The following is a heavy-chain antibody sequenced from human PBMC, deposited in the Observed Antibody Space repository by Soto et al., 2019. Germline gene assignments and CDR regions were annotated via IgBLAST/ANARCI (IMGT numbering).Heavy chain of an antibody. CDR1: GGSISNDY. V-gene: IGHV4-59*01. CDR2: IYYKGIT. Sequence: QVQLQESGPGLVKPSETLSLTCIVSGGSISNDYWSWIRQPPGKGLELIGHIYYKGITDYNPSLKSLVTISRDTSKSQFSRNLTAVSAADTAVYYCARGADCSTPSCTGNWFASWGQGIQVAVSS. CDR3: ARGADCSTPSCTGNWFAS. D-gene: IGHD2-2*01. J-gene: IGHJ5*01.